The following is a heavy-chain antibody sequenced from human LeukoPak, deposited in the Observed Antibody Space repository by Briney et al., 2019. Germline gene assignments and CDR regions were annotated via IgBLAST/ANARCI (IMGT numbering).Heavy chain of an antibody. J-gene: IGHJ4*02. Sequence: GGSLRLSCGASGFTFTNAWMSWVRQAPGKGLEWVGPIKSKTDGGTNAYAAPVKGRITISRDDSKNTLYLQMNSLKTEDTAVYYCTTRKLVTMVRGVIIAAPSLDYWGQGTLVTVSS. CDR2: IKSKTDGGTN. V-gene: IGHV3-15*01. CDR3: TTRKLVTMVRGVIIAAPSLDY. D-gene: IGHD3-10*01. CDR1: GFTFTNAW.